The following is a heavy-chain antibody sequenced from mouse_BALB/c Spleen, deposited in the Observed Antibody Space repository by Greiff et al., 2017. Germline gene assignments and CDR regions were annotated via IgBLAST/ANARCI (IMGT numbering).Heavy chain of an antibody. CDR1: GFTFSSYT. Sequence: EVQVVESGGGLVKPGGSLKLSCAASGFTFSSYTMSWVRQTPEKRLEWVATISSGGSYTYYPDSVKGRFTISRDNAKNTLYLQMSSLKSEDTAMYYCTRDVWSSLDYWGQGTTLTVSS. CDR3: TRDVWSSLDY. V-gene: IGHV5-6-4*01. D-gene: IGHD2-10*02. CDR2: ISSGGSYT. J-gene: IGHJ2*01.